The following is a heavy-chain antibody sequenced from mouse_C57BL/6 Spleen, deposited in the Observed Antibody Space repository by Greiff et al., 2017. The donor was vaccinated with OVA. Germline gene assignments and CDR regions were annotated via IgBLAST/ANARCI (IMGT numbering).Heavy chain of an antibody. V-gene: IGHV1-69*01. J-gene: IGHJ1*03. Sequence: QVQLQQPGAELVMPGASVKLSCKASGYTFTSYWMHWVKQRPGQGLEWIGEIDPSDSYTNYNQKFKGKSTLTVDKSSSTAYMQLSSLTSEDSAVYYCARRGFITTGRYVDVWGTGTTVTVSS. D-gene: IGHD1-1*01. CDR3: ARRGFITTGRYVDV. CDR1: GYTFTSYW. CDR2: IDPSDSYT.